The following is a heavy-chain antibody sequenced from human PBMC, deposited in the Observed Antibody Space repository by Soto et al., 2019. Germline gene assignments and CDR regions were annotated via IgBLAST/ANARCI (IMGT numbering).Heavy chain of an antibody. D-gene: IGHD2-21*01. Sequence: QVQLVQSGTEVKKPGASVKVSCKASGYTFGKYGISWVRQAPGQGLEWVGWISVYHGNTVHAQKFRGRVNMTTDTPTSTAYREWGSLNSDDPAIYYCAKVCGGASCGFDIWGQGPLVPVPS. J-gene: IGHJ4*02. CDR3: AKVCGGASCGFDI. V-gene: IGHV1-18*01. CDR1: GYTFGKYG. CDR2: ISVYHGNT.